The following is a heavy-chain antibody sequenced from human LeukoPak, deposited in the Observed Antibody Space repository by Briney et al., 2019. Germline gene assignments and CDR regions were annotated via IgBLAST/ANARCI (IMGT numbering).Heavy chain of an antibody. CDR1: GYSISSGYY. CDR2: VYNSVST. V-gene: IGHV4-38-2*01. Sequence: SETLSLTCDVSGYSISSGYYWGWIRQPPGKGLEWIGSVYNSVSTYYNPSLKSRVTISVDTSKNQVSLKLTSVTAADTAVYCCARNATSSDVIVAPARGYFDYWGQGILVTVSS. D-gene: IGHD6-13*01. J-gene: IGHJ4*02. CDR3: ARNATSSDVIVAPARGYFDY.